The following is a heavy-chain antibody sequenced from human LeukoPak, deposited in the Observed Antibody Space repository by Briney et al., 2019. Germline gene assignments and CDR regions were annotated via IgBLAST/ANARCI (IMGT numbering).Heavy chain of an antibody. CDR1: GFTFSSYW. Sequence: GGSLRLSCAASGFTFSSYWMSWVRQAPGKGLEWVANIKQDGGEKYYVDSVKGRFTISRDNAKNSLYLQMNSLRAEDTAVYYCARDRDYYYDSSGYSRVEDWFDPWGQGTLVTVSS. J-gene: IGHJ5*02. CDR3: ARDRDYYYDSSGYSRVEDWFDP. V-gene: IGHV3-7*01. D-gene: IGHD3-22*01. CDR2: IKQDGGEK.